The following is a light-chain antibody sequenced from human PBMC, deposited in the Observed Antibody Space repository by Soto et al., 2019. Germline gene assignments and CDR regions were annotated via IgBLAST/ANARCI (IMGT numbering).Light chain of an antibody. Sequence: QSVLTQPASVSGSPGQSITISCTGTSSDVGTYNLVSWYQQHPGKAPKLMIYEGTKRPSGVSDRFSGSKSDNTASLTISGLQAEDEADYYCCSYAGSTTSWVFGGGTKLTVL. J-gene: IGLJ3*02. CDR2: EGT. CDR1: SSDVGTYNL. V-gene: IGLV2-23*01. CDR3: CSYAGSTTSWV.